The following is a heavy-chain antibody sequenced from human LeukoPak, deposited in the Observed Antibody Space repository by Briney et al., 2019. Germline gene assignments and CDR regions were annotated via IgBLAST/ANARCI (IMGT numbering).Heavy chain of an antibody. CDR1: GGSISSGDYY. D-gene: IGHD3-22*01. CDR3: ARDLRDSSGYYPRNWFDP. Sequence: SQTLSLTCTVSGGSISSGDYYWSWIRQPPGKGLEWIGYIYYSGSTYYNPSLKSRVTISVDTSKHQFSLKLSSVTAADTAVYYCARDLRDSSGYYPRNWFDPWGQGTLVTVSS. J-gene: IGHJ5*02. CDR2: IYYSGST. V-gene: IGHV4-30-4*01.